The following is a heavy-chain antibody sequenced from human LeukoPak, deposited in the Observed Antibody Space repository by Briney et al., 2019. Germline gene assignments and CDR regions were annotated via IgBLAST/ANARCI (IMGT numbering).Heavy chain of an antibody. Sequence: SETLSLTCTVSGGSISSGSYYWSWIRQPAGKGLEYIGRISTSGSTNYNPSLKSRVTISVDTSKNQFSLKLSSVTAADTAVYYCARVGGGIDYWGQGTLVTVSP. CDR1: GGSISSGSYY. CDR3: ARVGGGIDY. D-gene: IGHD3-16*01. J-gene: IGHJ4*02. CDR2: ISTSGST. V-gene: IGHV4-61*02.